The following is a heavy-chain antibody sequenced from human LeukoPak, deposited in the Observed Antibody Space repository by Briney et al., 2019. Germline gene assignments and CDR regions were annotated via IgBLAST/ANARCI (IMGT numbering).Heavy chain of an antibody. CDR3: AKSLNYYGSGSYYNVGDAFDI. CDR1: GFTFSSYA. J-gene: IGHJ3*02. Sequence: GGSLRLSCAGSGFTFSSYAMSWVRQAPGKGLEWVSAISGSGGSTHYADSVRGRFTISRDNSKNTLYLQMNSLRAEDTAVYYCAKSLNYYGSGSYYNVGDAFDIWGQGTMVTVSS. V-gene: IGHV3-23*01. D-gene: IGHD3-10*01. CDR2: ISGSGGST.